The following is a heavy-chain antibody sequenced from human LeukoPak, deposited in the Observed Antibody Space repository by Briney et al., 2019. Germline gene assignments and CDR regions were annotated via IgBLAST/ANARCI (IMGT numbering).Heavy chain of an antibody. D-gene: IGHD6-19*01. CDR1: GFTFSSYG. V-gene: IGHV3-30*03. CDR2: ISYDGSNK. J-gene: IGHJ5*01. CDR3: ARGGGSGWFVY. Sequence: GGSLRLSCAASGFTFSSYGMHWVRQAPGKGLEWVAVISYDGSNKYYADSVKGRFTISRDNSKNTLYLQMNSLRAEDTAVYYCARGGGSGWFVYWGQGTLVTVSS.